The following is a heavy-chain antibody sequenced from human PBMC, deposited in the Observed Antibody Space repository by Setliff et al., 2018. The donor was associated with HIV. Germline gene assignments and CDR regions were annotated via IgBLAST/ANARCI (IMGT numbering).Heavy chain of an antibody. Sequence: GGSLRLSCAASGFTFSSYSMNWVRQAPGKGLEWVSSISSSSSYIYYADSMKGRFTISRDNAKKLVYLQMNSLRAEDTAIYYCARDRVPGNYWGQGTLVTVSS. CDR1: GFTFSSYS. CDR3: ARDRVPGNY. CDR2: ISSSSSYI. V-gene: IGHV3-21*01. D-gene: IGHD2-2*01. J-gene: IGHJ4*02.